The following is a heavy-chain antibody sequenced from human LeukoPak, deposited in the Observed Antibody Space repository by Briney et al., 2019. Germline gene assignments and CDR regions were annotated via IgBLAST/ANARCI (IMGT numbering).Heavy chain of an antibody. CDR1: GGSISSSPYY. Sequence: SETLSLTCTVSGGSISSSPYYWGWIRQPPGKGLEWIGNIYYSGSTYYNASLKTRVTISVDTSKNQFSLKLTSVTAADTAVYYCARHASVDGNWPRPLDYWGQGSLVTVSS. CDR2: IYYSGST. D-gene: IGHD6-19*01. V-gene: IGHV4-39*01. CDR3: ARHASVDGNWPRPLDY. J-gene: IGHJ4*02.